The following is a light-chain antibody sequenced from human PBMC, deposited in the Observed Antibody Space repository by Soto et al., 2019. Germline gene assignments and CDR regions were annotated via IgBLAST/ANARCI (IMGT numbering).Light chain of an antibody. CDR2: DVS. Sequence: QSVLTQPASVSGSPGQSITISCTGSSSDVCGYNYVSWYQQHPGKAPKLMIYDVSNRPSGVFNRFSGSKSGNTASLTITGLQAEDEADYYCSSYTSSSTLYVFGTGTKVTVL. J-gene: IGLJ1*01. CDR3: SSYTSSSTLYV. V-gene: IGLV2-14*01. CDR1: SSDVCGYNY.